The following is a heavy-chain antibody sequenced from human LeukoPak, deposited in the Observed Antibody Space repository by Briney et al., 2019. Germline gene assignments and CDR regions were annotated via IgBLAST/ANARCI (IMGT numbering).Heavy chain of an antibody. D-gene: IGHD6-19*01. CDR3: ARGRLARSPYFDY. CDR1: GYSISSGYY. V-gene: IGHV4-38-2*02. Sequence: SETLSLTCTVSGYSISSGYYWVWIRPPPGKGLEWIGSIYRSGSTNYNPSLTSRVTISVDTSKNQFSLRLSSVTAADTAVYYCARGRLARSPYFDYWGQGTLVTVSS. CDR2: IYRSGST. J-gene: IGHJ4*02.